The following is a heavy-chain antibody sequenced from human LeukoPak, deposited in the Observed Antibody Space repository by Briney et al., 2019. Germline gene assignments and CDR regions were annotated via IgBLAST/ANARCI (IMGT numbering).Heavy chain of an antibody. CDR3: ARTDDAFHI. Sequence: PSETLSLTCSVSGGSINNYYWSWIRQPPGKGREWIGHIFYSGSTNYNPSLKSRVTISLVMSKNQISLKLSSVTTADTAMYYCARTDDAFHIWGHGTTVTVSS. D-gene: IGHD2-21*02. CDR2: IFYSGST. J-gene: IGHJ3*02. V-gene: IGHV4-59*01. CDR1: GGSINNYY.